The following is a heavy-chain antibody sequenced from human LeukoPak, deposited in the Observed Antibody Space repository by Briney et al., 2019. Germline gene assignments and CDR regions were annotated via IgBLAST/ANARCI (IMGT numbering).Heavy chain of an antibody. V-gene: IGHV4-34*01. D-gene: IGHD2-2*01. CDR3: ARGLPLLGYCGSTSCYEWFDP. CDR2: INHSGST. Sequence: SETLSLTCAVYGGSFSGYYWSWIRQPPGKGLEWIGEINHSGSTNYNPSLKSRVTISVDTSKNQFSLKLSSVTAADTAVYYCARGLPLLGYCGSTSCYEWFDPWGQGTLVTVSS. J-gene: IGHJ5*02. CDR1: GGSFSGYY.